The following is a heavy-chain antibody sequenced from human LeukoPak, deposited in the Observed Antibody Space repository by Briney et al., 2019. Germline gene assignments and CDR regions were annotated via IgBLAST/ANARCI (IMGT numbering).Heavy chain of an antibody. V-gene: IGHV3-66*01. CDR3: ARNQAGDWFDP. CDR2: IYSGGSS. CDR1: GFTVSSNY. J-gene: IGHJ5*02. Sequence: GGSLRLSCAASGFTVSSNYMSWVRQAPGKGLEWVSVIYSGGSSYYADSVKGRFTISRDNSKNTLYLQMNSLRAEDTAVYYCARNQAGDWFDPWGQGTLVTVSS.